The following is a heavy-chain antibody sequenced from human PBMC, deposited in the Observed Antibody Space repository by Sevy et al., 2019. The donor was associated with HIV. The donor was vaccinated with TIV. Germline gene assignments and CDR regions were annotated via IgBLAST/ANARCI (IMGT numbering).Heavy chain of an antibody. J-gene: IGHJ4*02. CDR1: GGSVSSGIYY. Sequence: SETLSLTCTVSGGSVSSGIYYWNWIRQPPGKELEWIGYIHYSGGTNYNPSRKSRLTISLDTSKNQFSLKLSSVTAADTALYYCAVIGGGSPGWYYFDYWGQGTLVTVSS. CDR3: AVIGGGSPGWYYFDY. V-gene: IGHV4-61*01. CDR2: IHYSGGT. D-gene: IGHD1-26*01.